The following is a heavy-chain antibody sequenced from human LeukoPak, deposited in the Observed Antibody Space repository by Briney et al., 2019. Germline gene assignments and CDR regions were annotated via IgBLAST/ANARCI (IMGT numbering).Heavy chain of an antibody. CDR2: IYYSGST. Sequence: TTETLSLTCTVSGGSISSYYWSWIRQPPGKGLEWIGTIYYSGSTYYNPSLKSRVTISVDTSNNQFSLKLSSVTAADTAVYYCARRYDSSLTFDYWGQGTLVTVHS. CDR3: ARRYDSSLTFDY. CDR1: GGSISSYY. V-gene: IGHV4-59*04. D-gene: IGHD6-13*01. J-gene: IGHJ4*02.